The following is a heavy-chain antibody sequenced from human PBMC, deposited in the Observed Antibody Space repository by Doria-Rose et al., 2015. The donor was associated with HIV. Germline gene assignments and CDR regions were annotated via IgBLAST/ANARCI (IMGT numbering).Heavy chain of an antibody. CDR2: INVDNGNT. CDR3: AEDRVRVVQAATTLDF. Sequence: QVQLVQSGAEVKKPGASVRVSCKASGYTFTRYAMHWVRQAPGQRPEWMGWINVDNGNTAYSQKFRGRLTITRDTSASTAYMELSSLTSDDTAVYYCAEDRVRVVQAATTLDFWGQGTLVTVSS. CDR1: GYTFTRYA. J-gene: IGHJ4*02. V-gene: IGHV1-3*01. D-gene: IGHD2-2*01.